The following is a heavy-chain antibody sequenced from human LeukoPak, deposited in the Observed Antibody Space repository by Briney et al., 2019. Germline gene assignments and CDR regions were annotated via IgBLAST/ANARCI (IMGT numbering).Heavy chain of an antibody. D-gene: IGHD6-19*01. CDR3: ARAGREQWLVPQPLDY. J-gene: IGHJ4*02. CDR1: GFTFSSYA. Sequence: GGSLRLSCAASGFTFSSYAMHWVRQAPGKGLEGVAVISYDGSTKYYADSVKGRFTISRDNSKNTLYLQMNSLRAEDTAVYYCARAGREQWLVPQPLDYWGQGTLVTVSS. CDR2: ISYDGSTK. V-gene: IGHV3-30-3*01.